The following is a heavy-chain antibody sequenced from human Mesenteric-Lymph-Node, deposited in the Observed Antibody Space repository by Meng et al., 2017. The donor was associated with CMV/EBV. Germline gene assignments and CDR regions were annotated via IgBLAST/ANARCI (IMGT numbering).Heavy chain of an antibody. CDR3: AKDTRGGYSYGSPQDY. J-gene: IGHJ4*02. V-gene: IGHV3-7*03. D-gene: IGHD5-18*01. Sequence: GESLKISCAASGFTFRSHWMNWVRQAPGKGLEWVANIKQDGSEKYYVDSVKGRFTISRDNSKNTLYLQMNSLRAEDTAVYYCAKDTRGGYSYGSPQDYWGQGTLVTVSS. CDR1: GFTFRSHW. CDR2: IKQDGSEK.